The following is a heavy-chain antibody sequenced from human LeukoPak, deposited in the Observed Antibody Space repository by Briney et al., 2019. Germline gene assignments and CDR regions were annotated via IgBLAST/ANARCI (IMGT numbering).Heavy chain of an antibody. CDR3: ARGGDPYTNWFDP. CDR2: IYYSGST. CDR1: GGSFSSYY. V-gene: IGHV4-59*01. Sequence: SETLSLTCAVYGGSFSSYYWSWLRQPPGKGLEWIGYIYYSGSTNYNPSLKSRVTISVDTSKNQFSLKLSSVTAADTAVYYCARGGDPYTNWFDPWGQGTLVTVSS. D-gene: IGHD3-16*01. J-gene: IGHJ5*02.